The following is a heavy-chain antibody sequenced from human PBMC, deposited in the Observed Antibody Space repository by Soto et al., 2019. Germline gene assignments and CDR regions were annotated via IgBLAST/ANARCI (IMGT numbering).Heavy chain of an antibody. CDR2: IYYSGST. Sequence: SETLSLTCTVSCGSISSCGYYWSWIRQHPGKGLEWIGYIYYSGSTYYNPSLKSRVTISVDTSKNQFSLKLSSVTAADTAVYYCASYAYYYDSSGYSPLFDYWGQGTLVTVSS. CDR1: CGSISSCGYY. D-gene: IGHD3-22*01. V-gene: IGHV4-31*03. J-gene: IGHJ4*02. CDR3: ASYAYYYDSSGYSPLFDY.